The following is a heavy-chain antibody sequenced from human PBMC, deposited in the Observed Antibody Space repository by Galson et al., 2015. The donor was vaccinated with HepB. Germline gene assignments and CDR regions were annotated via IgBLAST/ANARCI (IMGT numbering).Heavy chain of an antibody. Sequence: SLRLSCAASGFTFSSYAMSWVRQAPGKGLEWVSAISGSGGSTYYADSVKGRFTISRDNSKNTLYLQMNSLRAEDTAVYYCAKDIRKGDYGVEYFDYWGQGTLVTVSS. D-gene: IGHD4-17*01. CDR3: AKDIRKGDYGVEYFDY. CDR2: ISGSGGST. V-gene: IGHV3-23*01. CDR1: GFTFSSYA. J-gene: IGHJ4*02.